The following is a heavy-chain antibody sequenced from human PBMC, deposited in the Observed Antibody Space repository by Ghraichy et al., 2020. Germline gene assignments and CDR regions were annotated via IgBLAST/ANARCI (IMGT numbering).Heavy chain of an antibody. V-gene: IGHV4-31*03. CDR3: ARDGGRLLWFGESHYGMDV. Sequence: SLNISCSVSGGSISSGGYYWSWIRQHPGKGLEWIGYIYYSGSTYYNPSLKSRVTISVDTSKNQFSLKLSSVTAADTAVYYCARDGGRLLWFGESHYGMDVWGQGTTVTVSS. CDR2: IYYSGST. D-gene: IGHD3-10*01. CDR1: GGSISSGGYY. J-gene: IGHJ6*02.